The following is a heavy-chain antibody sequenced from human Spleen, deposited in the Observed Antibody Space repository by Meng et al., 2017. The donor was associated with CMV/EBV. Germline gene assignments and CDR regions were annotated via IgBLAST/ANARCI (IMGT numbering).Heavy chain of an antibody. CDR1: GYTFIDYY. CDR2: INPSSGGT. V-gene: IGHV1-2*06. D-gene: IGHD6-13*01. CDR3: ARSITAAGSI. J-gene: IGHJ4*02. Sequence: PCKASGYTFIDYYMHWVRQAPGQGLEWMGRINPSSGGTNYAQKFQGRVTMTRDTSTSTAYMELSRLRSDDTAVYYCARSITAAGSIWGQGTLVTVSS.